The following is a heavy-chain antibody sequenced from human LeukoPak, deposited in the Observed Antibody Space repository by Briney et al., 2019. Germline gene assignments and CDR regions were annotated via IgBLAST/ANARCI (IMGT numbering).Heavy chain of an antibody. CDR2: IWYDGSNK. CDR3: ARDQDDYGDYSYFGY. V-gene: IGHV3-33*01. D-gene: IGHD4-17*01. Sequence: GGPQRLPCAASGFTFSSYGMQGARQARSKGLEWVAVIWYDGSNKYYADSVKGRFTISRDNSKNTLFLQMNSLRAEDTAVYYCARDQDDYGDYSYFGYWGQGTLVTVSS. J-gene: IGHJ4*02. CDR1: GFTFSSYG.